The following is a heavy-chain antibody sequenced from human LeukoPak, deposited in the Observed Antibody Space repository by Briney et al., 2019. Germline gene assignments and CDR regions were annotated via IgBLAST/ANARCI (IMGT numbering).Heavy chain of an antibody. V-gene: IGHV1-8*01. Sequence: ASVKVSCKASGGTFTSYDINWVRQATGQGLEWMGWMNPNSGNTGYAQKFQGRVTMTRNTSISTAYMELSSLRSEDTAVYYCARGGGYYDSSGYYYVGDYWGQGTLVTVSS. CDR1: GGTFTSYD. D-gene: IGHD3-22*01. CDR3: ARGGGYYDSSGYYYVGDY. J-gene: IGHJ4*02. CDR2: MNPNSGNT.